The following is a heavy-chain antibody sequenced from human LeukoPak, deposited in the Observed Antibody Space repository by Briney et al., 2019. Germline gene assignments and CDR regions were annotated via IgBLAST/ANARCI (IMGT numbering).Heavy chain of an antibody. V-gene: IGHV3-23*01. CDR3: ARDAAPLNLGLEWLLAYYFDY. J-gene: IGHJ4*02. D-gene: IGHD3-3*01. Sequence: QTGGSLRLSCAASGFTFSSYAMSWVRQAPGKGLEWVSTISGSGGSTYYADSVKGRFTISRDNSKNTLYLQMNSLRAEDTAVYYCARDAAPLNLGLEWLLAYYFDYWGQGTLVTVSS. CDR1: GFTFSSYA. CDR2: ISGSGGST.